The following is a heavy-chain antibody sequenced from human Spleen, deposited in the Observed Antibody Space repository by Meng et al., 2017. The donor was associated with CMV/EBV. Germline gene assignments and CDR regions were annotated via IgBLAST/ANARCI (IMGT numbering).Heavy chain of an antibody. J-gene: IGHJ5*02. D-gene: IGHD3-10*01. CDR1: GFTFSDYY. Sequence: GGSLRLSCTASGFTFSDYYMSWLRQAPGKGLEWISYISGGGTSTYYADSVRGRFALSRDNAKNSLILQMRSLRVEDTATYYCARDIFRHSRGSGGYYSRGWPDPWGQGTLVTVSS. CDR2: ISGGGTST. CDR3: ARDIFRHSRGSGGYYSRGWPDP. V-gene: IGHV3-11*04.